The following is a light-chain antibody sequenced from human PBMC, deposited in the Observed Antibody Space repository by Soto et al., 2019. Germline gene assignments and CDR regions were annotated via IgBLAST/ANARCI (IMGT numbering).Light chain of an antibody. CDR2: EVS. J-gene: IGLJ1*01. V-gene: IGLV2-14*01. Sequence: QSALTQPASVSGSPGQSITISCTGTSSDVGGYNYVSWYQQHPGKAPKLMIYEVSNRPSGVSNRFSGSKSGNTASLTISGLQAEYEADYSCSSYTCSSTPYVFGTGTKVTVL. CDR3: SSYTCSSTPYV. CDR1: SSDVGGYNY.